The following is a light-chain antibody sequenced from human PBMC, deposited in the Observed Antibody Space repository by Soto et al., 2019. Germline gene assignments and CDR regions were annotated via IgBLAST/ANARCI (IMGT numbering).Light chain of an antibody. J-gene: IGKJ4*01. CDR2: GAS. Sequence: EIVLTQSPGTLSLSPGERATLSCRASQSVSSSYLAWYQQKPGQAPRLLLYGASSRATGIPDRFSGSGSGTDFTLTISRLEPEDFAVYYCQQYGSSGTFGGGTKLEIK. V-gene: IGKV3-20*01. CDR3: QQYGSSGT. CDR1: QSVSSSY.